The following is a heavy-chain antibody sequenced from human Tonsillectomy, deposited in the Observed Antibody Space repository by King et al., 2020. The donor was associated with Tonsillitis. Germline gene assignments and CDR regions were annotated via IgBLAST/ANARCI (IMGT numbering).Heavy chain of an antibody. CDR2: ISGDGGGT. Sequence: VQLVESGGTLVQPGGSLRLSCAASGFTFSNYAMTWVRQAPGKGREWVSAISGDGGGTTYAGSVRGRFTISRDNSKNTLFLQMNSLRTQDTAVYYCAKRADAARLSAYYPVLDYWGQGTLVTVSS. CDR1: GFTFSNYA. J-gene: IGHJ4*02. CDR3: AKRADAARLSAYYPVLDY. V-gene: IGHV3-23*04. D-gene: IGHD3-3*01.